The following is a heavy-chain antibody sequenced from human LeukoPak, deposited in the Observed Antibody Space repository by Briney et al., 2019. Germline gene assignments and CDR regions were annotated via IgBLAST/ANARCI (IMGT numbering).Heavy chain of an antibody. J-gene: IGHJ6*02. D-gene: IGHD6-19*01. CDR2: ISAYNGNT. CDR3: ARDPLLAVAARYYGMDV. V-gene: IGHV1-18*01. Sequence: GASVKVSCKASGYTYTSYGISWVRQAPGQGLEWMGWISAYNGNTNYAQKLHGRVTMTTDTSTRTAYMELRSLRSDDTAVYYCARDPLLAVAARYYGMDVWGQGTTVTVSS. CDR1: GYTYTSYG.